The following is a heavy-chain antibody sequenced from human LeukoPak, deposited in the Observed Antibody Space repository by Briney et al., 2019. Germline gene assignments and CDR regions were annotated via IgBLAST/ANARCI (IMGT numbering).Heavy chain of an antibody. CDR2: IIPIFGTA. V-gene: IGHV1-69*13. Sequence: ASVKVSCKASGGTFSSYAISWVRQAPGQGLEWMGGIIPIFGTANYAQKFQGRVTITADESTSTAYMELSSLRSEDTAVYYCARAPYYGHAFDIWGQGTMVTVSS. CDR3: ARAPYYGHAFDI. J-gene: IGHJ3*02. D-gene: IGHD3-22*01. CDR1: GGTFSSYA.